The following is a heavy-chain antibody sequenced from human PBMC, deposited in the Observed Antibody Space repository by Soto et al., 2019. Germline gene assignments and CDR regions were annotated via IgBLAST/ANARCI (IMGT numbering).Heavy chain of an antibody. CDR1: GGSFSGYY. CDR3: ARLLSPRNDYYYYGMDV. V-gene: IGHV4-34*01. Sequence: QVQLQQWGAGLLKPSETLSLTCAVYGGSFSGYYWSWIRQPPGKGLEWIGEINHSGSTNYNPSLKRRVTISVDTSKNQFSLKLSSLTAADTAVYYCARLLSPRNDYYYYGMDVWGQGTTVTVSS. J-gene: IGHJ6*02. CDR2: INHSGST.